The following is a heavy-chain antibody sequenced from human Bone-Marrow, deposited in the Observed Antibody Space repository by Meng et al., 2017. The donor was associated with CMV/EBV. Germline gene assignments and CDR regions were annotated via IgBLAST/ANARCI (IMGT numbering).Heavy chain of an antibody. Sequence: GESLKISCAASGFTFSSYSMNWVRQAPGKGLEWVSGISGSGGRTYYADSVKGRFTISRDSSKNTLYLQMNSLRADDTALYYCTQKGGSGSYYAAFDYWGQGTLVTVSS. D-gene: IGHD1-26*01. CDR3: TQKGGSGSYYAAFDY. CDR2: ISGSGGRT. V-gene: IGHV3-23*01. CDR1: GFTFSSYS. J-gene: IGHJ4*02.